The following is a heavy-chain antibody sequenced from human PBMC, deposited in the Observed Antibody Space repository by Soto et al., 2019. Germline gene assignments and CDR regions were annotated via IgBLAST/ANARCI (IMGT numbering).Heavy chain of an antibody. CDR2: INLNSGDT. CDR3: ARDLGGYDLYGPDT. D-gene: IGHD5-12*01. CDR1: GDTFTDSS. Sequence: ASVKVSCQTSGDTFTDSSMHWVRQAPGQGLEWMGWINLNSGDTNYAEKFRGRVTMTRDTSIITAYMELTRLKSDDTAVYYCARDLGGYDLYGPDTWGQGTLVTVSS. V-gene: IGHV1-2*02. J-gene: IGHJ5*02.